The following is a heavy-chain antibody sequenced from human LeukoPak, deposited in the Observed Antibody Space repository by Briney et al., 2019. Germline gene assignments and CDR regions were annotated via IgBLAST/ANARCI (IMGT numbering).Heavy chain of an antibody. CDR3: ARAVYCSGGSCYSDAFDI. CDR1: GYTFTGYY. D-gene: IGHD2-15*01. J-gene: IGHJ3*02. CDR2: INPNSGGT. Sequence: EASVKVSCRASGYTFTGYYMHWVRQAPGQGLEWMGWINPNSGGTNYAQKFQGRVTMTRDTSISTAYMELSSLRSEDTALYYCARAVYCSGGSCYSDAFDIWGQGTMVTVSS. V-gene: IGHV1-2*02.